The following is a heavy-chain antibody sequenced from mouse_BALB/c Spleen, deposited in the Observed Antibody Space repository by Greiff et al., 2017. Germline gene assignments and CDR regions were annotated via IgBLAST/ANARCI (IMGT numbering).Heavy chain of an antibody. J-gene: IGHJ4*01. Sequence: LVESGAELAKPGASVKMSCKASGYTFTSYWMHWVKQRPGQGLEWIGYIYPSTGDTEYNQKFKDKATLTADKSSSTSYMQLSGLTSEDSAVYYCAKSDYVDYWGQGTSVTVSS. V-gene: IGHV1-7*01. CDR2: IYPSTGDT. D-gene: IGHD2-4*01. CDR3: AKSDYVDY. CDR1: GYTFTSYW.